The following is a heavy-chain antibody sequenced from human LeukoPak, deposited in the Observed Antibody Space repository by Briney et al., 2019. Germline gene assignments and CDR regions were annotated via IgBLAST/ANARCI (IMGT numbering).Heavy chain of an antibody. CDR2: ITSSSSYI. Sequence: GGSLRLSCAASGFTFSSYSMNWVRQAPGKGLEWVSSITSSSSYIYYADSVKGRFTISRDNAKNSLYLQMNSLRAEDTAVYYCARDPSGWYFVDYWGQGTLVTVSS. D-gene: IGHD6-19*01. V-gene: IGHV3-21*01. CDR3: ARDPSGWYFVDY. J-gene: IGHJ4*02. CDR1: GFTFSSYS.